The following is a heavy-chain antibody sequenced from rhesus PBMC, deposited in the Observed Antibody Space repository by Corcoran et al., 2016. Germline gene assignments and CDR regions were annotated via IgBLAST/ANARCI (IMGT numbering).Heavy chain of an antibody. D-gene: IGHD5-24*01. CDR2: ITYSGST. J-gene: IGHJ4*01. V-gene: IGHV4-122*02. CDR3: ARDNSGYSYYFDY. Sequence: QVQLQESGPGLVKPSETLSLTCAVSGYSISGYYWSWIRQAPGKGLEWIGYITYSGSTGSNPALKSRVTISRDTSKNQFSLKLSSVTAADTAVYYCARDNSGYSYYFDYWGQGVLVTVSS. CDR1: GYSISGYY.